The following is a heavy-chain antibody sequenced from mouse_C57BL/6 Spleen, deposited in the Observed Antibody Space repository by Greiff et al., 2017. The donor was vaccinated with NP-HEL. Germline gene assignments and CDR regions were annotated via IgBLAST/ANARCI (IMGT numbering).Heavy chain of an antibody. V-gene: IGHV5-17*01. D-gene: IGHD4-1*01. CDR1: GFTFSDYG. Sequence: EVKLVESGGGLVKPGGSLKLSCAASGFTFSDYGMHWVRQAPEKGLEWVAYISSGSSTIYYADTVKGRFTISRDNAKNTLFLQMTSLRSEDTAMYYCARGRANWERGYFDVWGTGTTVTVSS. CDR3: ARGRANWERGYFDV. J-gene: IGHJ1*03. CDR2: ISSGSSTI.